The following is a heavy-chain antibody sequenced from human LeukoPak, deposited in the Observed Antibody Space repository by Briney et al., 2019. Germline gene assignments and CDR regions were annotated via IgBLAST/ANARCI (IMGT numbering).Heavy chain of an antibody. CDR3: ARVELERLDAFDI. V-gene: IGHV3-53*01. Sequence: GGSLRLSCAASGFTVSSNYMSWVRQAPGKGLEWVSVIYSGGSTYYADSVKGRFTISRDNSKNTLYLQMNSLRAEDTAVYYCARVELERLDAFDIWGQGTMVTVSS. CDR1: GFTVSSNY. D-gene: IGHD1-1*01. CDR2: IYSGGST. J-gene: IGHJ3*02.